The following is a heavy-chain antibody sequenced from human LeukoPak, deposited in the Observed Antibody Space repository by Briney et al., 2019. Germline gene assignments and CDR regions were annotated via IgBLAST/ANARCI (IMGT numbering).Heavy chain of an antibody. CDR3: AREVYSGYNLRKFDY. CDR1: DGSLSRYY. CDR2: ISNSGST. D-gene: IGHD5-12*01. V-gene: IGHV4-59*01. Sequence: PSETLSLTCTVSDGSLSRYYWSWIRQPPGKGLEWIGYISNSGSTNYNPSLKSRVTISVDTSKNQFSLKLSSVTAADTAVYYCAREVYSGYNLRKFDYWGQGTLVTVSS. J-gene: IGHJ4*02.